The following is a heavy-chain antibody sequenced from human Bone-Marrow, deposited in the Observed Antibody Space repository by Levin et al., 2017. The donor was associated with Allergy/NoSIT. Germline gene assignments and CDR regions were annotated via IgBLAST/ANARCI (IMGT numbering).Heavy chain of an antibody. CDR3: ARAVTGTLFDY. CDR1: GASISNYW. J-gene: IGHJ4*02. CDR2: IYYSGNT. D-gene: IGHD1-1*01. V-gene: IGHV4-59*01. Sequence: PSETLSLTCSVSGASISNYWWSWIRQSPGKGLEWIGSIYYSGNTNYNPSLQSRASMSIGASKTQFSLWLTSVTDADTAVYYCARAVTGTLFDYWGQGAQVTVSS.